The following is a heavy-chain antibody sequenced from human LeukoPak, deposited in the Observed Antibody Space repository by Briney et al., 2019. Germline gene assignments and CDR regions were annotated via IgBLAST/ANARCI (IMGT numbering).Heavy chain of an antibody. Sequence: GESLKISCKGSGYTFTSYWIGWVRQMPGKGLEWMGIIYPGDSDTRYSPSFQGQVTISADKSISTAYLQWSSLKASDTAMYYCARQYQPLLYYFDYWGQGTLVTVSS. J-gene: IGHJ4*02. D-gene: IGHD2-2*01. CDR3: ARQYQPLLYYFDY. CDR1: GYTFTSYW. V-gene: IGHV5-51*01. CDR2: IYPGDSDT.